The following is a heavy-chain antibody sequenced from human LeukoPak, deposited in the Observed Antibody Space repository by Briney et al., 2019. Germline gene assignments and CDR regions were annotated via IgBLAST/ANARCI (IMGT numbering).Heavy chain of an antibody. V-gene: IGHV3-30*18. Sequence: GRSLRLSCAASGFTFSSYGMHWVRQAPGKGLEWVAVIWYGGSNKYYADSVKGRFTTSRDNSKNTLYLQMNSLRAEDTAVYYCAKEKMRPVGFLEWPNWFDPWGQGTLVTVSS. CDR2: IWYGGSNK. J-gene: IGHJ5*02. CDR3: AKEKMRPVGFLEWPNWFDP. CDR1: GFTFSSYG. D-gene: IGHD3-3*02.